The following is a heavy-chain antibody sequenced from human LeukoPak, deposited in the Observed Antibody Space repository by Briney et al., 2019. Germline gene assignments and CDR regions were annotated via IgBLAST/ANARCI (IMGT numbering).Heavy chain of an antibody. V-gene: IGHV1-2*02. CDR2: ITHNIGAT. Sequence: SVKVSCKPSRYTLTGYYLHWVPHAPGQARVWMGWITHNIGATMYAEKFQDRVTTTWDYTHITAYMELSSLRSDDTALYYCARDRVGSGWPRPYYFEHWGRGTLVTVSS. CDR1: RYTLTGYY. CDR3: ARDRVGSGWPRPYYFEH. D-gene: IGHD6-19*01. J-gene: IGHJ4*02.